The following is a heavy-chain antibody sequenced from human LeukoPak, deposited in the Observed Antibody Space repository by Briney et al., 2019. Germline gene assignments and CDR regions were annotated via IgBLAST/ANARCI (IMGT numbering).Heavy chain of an antibody. CDR3: TRHGYDSSDYYATLDY. V-gene: IGHV3-73*01. D-gene: IGHD3-22*01. CDR2: IRSKANSYAT. Sequence: GGSLKLSCAASGFTFSGSAMHWVRQASGKGLECVGRIRSKANSYATAYAASVKGRFTISRDDSKNTAYMQMNSLKTEDTAVYYCTRHGYDSSDYYATLDYWGQGTLVTVSS. J-gene: IGHJ4*02. CDR1: GFTFSGSA.